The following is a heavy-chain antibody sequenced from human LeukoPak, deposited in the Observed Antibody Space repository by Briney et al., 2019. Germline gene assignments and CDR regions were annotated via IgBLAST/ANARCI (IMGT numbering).Heavy chain of an antibody. CDR2: IYPGDSDT. CDR3: ARPSNSGWYYLAY. J-gene: IGHJ4*02. CDR1: GYSFTTYW. D-gene: IGHD6-19*01. V-gene: IGHV5-51*01. Sequence: GESLKISCECSGYSFTTYWIGWVRQMPGKGLEWMGIIYPGDSDTRYSPSFRGQVTISADKSISTAYLQWSSLKASDTAMYYCARPSNSGWYYLAYWGQGTLVTVSS.